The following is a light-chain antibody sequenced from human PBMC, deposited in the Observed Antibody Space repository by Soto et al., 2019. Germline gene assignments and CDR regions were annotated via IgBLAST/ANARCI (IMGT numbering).Light chain of an antibody. CDR2: DVS. V-gene: IGLV2-14*01. Sequence: QSVLAQPAYVSGSPGQSITISCTGTSSDVGGCNYVSWYQQHPGKAPKLMIYDVSDRPSGVSNRFSGSKSGNTASLTISGLQAEDEADYYCCSYTSSSTPNYVFGIGTKVTVL. CDR1: SSDVGGCNY. CDR3: CSYTSSSTPNYV. J-gene: IGLJ1*01.